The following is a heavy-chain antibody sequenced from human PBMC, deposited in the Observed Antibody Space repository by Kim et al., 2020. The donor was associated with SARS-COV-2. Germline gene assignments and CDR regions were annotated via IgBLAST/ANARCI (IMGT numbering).Heavy chain of an antibody. J-gene: IGHJ5*02. Sequence: SVKVSCKASGGTFSSYAISWVRQAPGQGLEWMGGIIPIFGTANYAQKFQGRVTITADESTSTAYMELSSLRSEDTAVYYCARGSLGYCSSTSCYALWFDPWGQGTLVTVSS. CDR1: GGTFSSYA. CDR2: IIPIFGTA. D-gene: IGHD2-2*01. CDR3: ARGSLGYCSSTSCYALWFDP. V-gene: IGHV1-69*13.